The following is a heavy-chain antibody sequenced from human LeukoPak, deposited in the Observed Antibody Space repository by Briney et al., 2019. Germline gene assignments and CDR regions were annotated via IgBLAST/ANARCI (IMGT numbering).Heavy chain of an antibody. D-gene: IGHD3-10*01. CDR2: RYNCSDT. J-gene: IGHJ2*01. CDR3: ARVGDYLHWYLDL. Sequence: GGSLRLSCAASGFSVSLNYMNWVPAAPGKRLERVLIRYNCSDTYYSDSVKGRFTISRDSSKNMLFLHMNSLRVEDTALYYCARVGDYLHWYLDLWGRGTLVTVSS. V-gene: IGHV3-53*01. CDR1: GFSVSLNY.